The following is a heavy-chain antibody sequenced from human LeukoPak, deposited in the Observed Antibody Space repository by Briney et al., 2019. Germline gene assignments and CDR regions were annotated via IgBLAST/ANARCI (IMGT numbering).Heavy chain of an antibody. CDR2: INPNSGGT. CDR1: GYTFTGYN. J-gene: IGHJ4*02. V-gene: IGHV1-2*02. Sequence: GASVTVSCTASGYTFTGYNMHWVRQAPGQGLEWMGWINPNSGGTNYAQKFQGRVTMTRDTSISTAYVELSSLTSDDTAVYYCARAHSAWYFDYWGQGTLVTVSS. D-gene: IGHD6-19*01. CDR3: ARAHSAWYFDY.